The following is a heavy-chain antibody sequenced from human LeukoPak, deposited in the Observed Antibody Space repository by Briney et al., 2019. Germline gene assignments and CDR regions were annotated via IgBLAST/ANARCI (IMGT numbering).Heavy chain of an antibody. V-gene: IGHV1-69*04. CDR2: IIPILGIA. J-gene: IGHJ3*02. CDR1: GGTFISYA. Sequence: SVKVSCKASGGTFISYAISWVRQAAGQGREWMGRIIPILGIANYTQKFQGRVTITADKTRSTAYMELSSLRSEDTAVYYCASYTSGYSSSWNAFDIWGQGTMVTVSS. D-gene: IGHD6-13*01. CDR3: ASYTSGYSSSWNAFDI.